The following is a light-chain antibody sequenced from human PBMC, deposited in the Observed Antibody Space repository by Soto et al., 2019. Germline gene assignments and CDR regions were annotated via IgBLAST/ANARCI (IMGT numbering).Light chain of an antibody. CDR3: QSYDSSLSGPV. Sequence: QAVVTQPPSVSGAPGQRVTISCTGSSSNIGAGYDVHWYQQLPGTAPKLLIYGNNNRPSGVPDRFSGSKSGTSASLAITGLQAEYEADYYCQSYDSSLSGPVFGGGTKVTVL. CDR2: GNN. CDR1: SSNIGAGYD. J-gene: IGLJ2*01. V-gene: IGLV1-40*01.